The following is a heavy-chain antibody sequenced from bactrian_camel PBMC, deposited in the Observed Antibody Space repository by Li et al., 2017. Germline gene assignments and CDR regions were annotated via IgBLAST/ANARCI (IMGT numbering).Heavy chain of an antibody. V-gene: IGHV3S1*01. CDR2: LDTRDGAT. Sequence: HVQLVESGGGSVQAGGSLTLSCAASGVNYRCYCMAWFRQTPGKERERVAALDTRDGATGYSDSVKGRFTIAQDIAKNTLRLQMNNLKPEDTGMYYCAAAKPTFGCGLLGESAYYRGQGTQVTVS. J-gene: IGHJ4*01. CDR1: GVNYRCYC. D-gene: IGHD3*01. CDR3: AAAKPTFGCGLLGESAYY.